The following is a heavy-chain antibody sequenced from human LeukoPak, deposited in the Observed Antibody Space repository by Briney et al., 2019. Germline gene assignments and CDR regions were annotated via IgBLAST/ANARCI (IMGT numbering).Heavy chain of an antibody. CDR1: GFTFSSYG. Sequence: PGGSLRLSCAASGFTFSSYGMSWVRQAPGKGLEWVSYISSSGSTIYYADSVKGRFTISRDNAKNSLYLQMNSLRVEDTAVYYCARDRGRWLQYYDYWGQGTLVTVSS. CDR3: ARDRGRWLQYYDY. J-gene: IGHJ4*02. D-gene: IGHD5-24*01. CDR2: ISSSGSTI. V-gene: IGHV3-48*04.